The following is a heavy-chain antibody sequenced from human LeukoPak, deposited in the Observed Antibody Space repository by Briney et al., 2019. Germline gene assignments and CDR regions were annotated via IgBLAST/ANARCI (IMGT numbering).Heavy chain of an antibody. V-gene: IGHV3-48*03. D-gene: IGHD3-22*01. Sequence: PGGSPRLSCAASGFTFSSYEMNWVRQAPGKGLEWVSYISSSGSTIYYADSVKGRFTISRDNAKNSLYLQMNSLRAEDTAVYYCARGSLYYYDSSGYPGYWGQGTLVTVSS. CDR3: ARGSLYYYDSSGYPGY. J-gene: IGHJ4*02. CDR2: ISSSGSTI. CDR1: GFTFSSYE.